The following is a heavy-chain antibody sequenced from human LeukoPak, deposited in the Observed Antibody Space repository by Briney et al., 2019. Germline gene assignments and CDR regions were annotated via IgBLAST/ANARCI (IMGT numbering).Heavy chain of an antibody. J-gene: IGHJ4*02. CDR2: ISDDGSNN. Sequence: GRSLRLSCVASGFTFSNYAMHWVRQAPGKGLEWVAVISDDGSNNYYADSVKGRFTISRDNSKNRLFLQVKSLRVDDTAIYYCARGLDGFNYRFYFVFWGQGTLVTVSS. D-gene: IGHD5-24*01. CDR3: ARGLDGFNYRFYFVF. V-gene: IGHV3-30*03. CDR1: GFTFSNYA.